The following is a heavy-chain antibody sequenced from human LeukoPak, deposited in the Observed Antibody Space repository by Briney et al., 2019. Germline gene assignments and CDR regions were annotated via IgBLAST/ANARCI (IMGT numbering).Heavy chain of an antibody. CDR3: AKDEIVVVVAATRANGYYYYYMDV. CDR2: IRYDGSNK. V-gene: IGHV3-30*02. D-gene: IGHD2-15*01. CDR1: GFTFSSYG. Sequence: GGSLRLSCAASGFTFSSYGMHWVRQAPGKGLEWVAFIRYDGSNKYYADSVKGRFTISRDNSKNTLYLQMNSLRAEDTAVYYCAKDEIVVVVAATRANGYYYYYMDVWGKGTTVTISS. J-gene: IGHJ6*03.